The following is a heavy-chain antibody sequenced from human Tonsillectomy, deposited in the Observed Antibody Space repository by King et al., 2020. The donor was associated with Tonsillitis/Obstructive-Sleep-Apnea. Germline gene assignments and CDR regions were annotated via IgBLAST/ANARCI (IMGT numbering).Heavy chain of an antibody. Sequence: DVQLVESGGGVVRPGGSLRLSCAASGFTFDDYGMSWVRQAPGKGLEWVSGINWNGGSTDYADSVKGRFTISRDNGKNSLYLQMSSLRAEDTALYHCARVRSYDFWSGYYDIWGQGTMVTVSP. V-gene: IGHV3-20*01. J-gene: IGHJ3*02. D-gene: IGHD3-3*01. CDR2: INWNGGST. CDR1: GFTFDDYG. CDR3: ARVRSYDFWSGYYDI.